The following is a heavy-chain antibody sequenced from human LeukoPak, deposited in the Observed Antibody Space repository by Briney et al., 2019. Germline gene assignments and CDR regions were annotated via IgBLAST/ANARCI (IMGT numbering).Heavy chain of an antibody. Sequence: VASVKVSCKTSGYTFTSYAMNWVRQAPGQGLEFMGWINTGTGNPTYAQGFTGRFVFSLDTSVSTAYLQISTLKPEDTAVYYCASFGAHSFDYWGQGTLVTVSS. D-gene: IGHD3-10*01. V-gene: IGHV7-4-1*02. CDR2: INTGTGNP. CDR1: GYTFTSYA. CDR3: ASFGAHSFDY. J-gene: IGHJ4*02.